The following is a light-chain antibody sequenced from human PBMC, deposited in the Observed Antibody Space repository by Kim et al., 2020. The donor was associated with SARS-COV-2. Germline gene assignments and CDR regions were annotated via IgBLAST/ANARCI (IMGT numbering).Light chain of an antibody. CDR2: GNS. J-gene: IGLJ3*02. Sequence: GQRLTVSCTGGSSNSGAGDDVHWYQQLPGTAPNRLITGNSNRPSGVPDRFSGSKSGTSASLAIAGLQAEDEADYYCQSYDSSLGGVFGGGTQLTVL. CDR1: SSNSGAGDD. V-gene: IGLV1-40*01. CDR3: QSYDSSLGGV.